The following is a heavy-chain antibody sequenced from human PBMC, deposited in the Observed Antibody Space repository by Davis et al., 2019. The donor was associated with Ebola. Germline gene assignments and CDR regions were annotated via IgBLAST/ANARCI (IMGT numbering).Heavy chain of an antibody. CDR2: ISSDSDYI. Sequence: GESLKISCAASGFTFSTYSMSWVRQAPGKGLEWVSSISSDSDYIYYADSAKGRFTISRDNAKNSLFLQMNSLRAEDTAVYYCARDWDYYDSSASGAWYGMDVWGKGTTVTVSS. CDR3: ARDWDYYDSSASGAWYGMDV. V-gene: IGHV3-21*01. D-gene: IGHD3-22*01. J-gene: IGHJ6*04. CDR1: GFTFSTYS.